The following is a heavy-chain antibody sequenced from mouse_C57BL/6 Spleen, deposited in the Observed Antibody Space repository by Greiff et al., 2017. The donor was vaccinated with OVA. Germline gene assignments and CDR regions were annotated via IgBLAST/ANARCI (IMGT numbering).Heavy chain of an antibody. J-gene: IGHJ2*01. Sequence: QVQLKESGPGLVQPSQSLSITCTVSGFSLTSYGVHWVRQSPGKGLEWLGVIWSGGSTDYNAAFISRLSISKDNSKSQVFFKMNSLQADDTAIYDCAREFYSNYFDYWGQGTTLTVSS. CDR1: GFSLTSYG. D-gene: IGHD2-5*01. V-gene: IGHV2-2*01. CDR3: AREFYSNYFDY. CDR2: IWSGGST.